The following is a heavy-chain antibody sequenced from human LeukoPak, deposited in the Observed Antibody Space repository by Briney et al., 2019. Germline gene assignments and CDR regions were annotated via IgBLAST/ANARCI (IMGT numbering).Heavy chain of an antibody. CDR1: GGSISSSNW. Sequence: SSETLSLTCTVSGGSISSSNWWSWVRQPPGKGLEWIGEIYHSGSTNYNPSLKSRVTISVDKSKNQFSLKLSSVTAADTAVYYCARVTVGHEVDFDYWGQGTLVTVSS. CDR2: IYHSGST. D-gene: IGHD4-23*01. V-gene: IGHV4-4*02. CDR3: ARVTVGHEVDFDY. J-gene: IGHJ4*02.